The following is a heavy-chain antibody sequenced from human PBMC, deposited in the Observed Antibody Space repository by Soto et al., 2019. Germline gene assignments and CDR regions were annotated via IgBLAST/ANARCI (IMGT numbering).Heavy chain of an antibody. CDR2: IDPSDSYT. J-gene: IGHJ5*02. V-gene: IGHV5-10-1*01. CDR1: GYSFTSYW. D-gene: IGHD2-21*02. Sequence: PGESLKICCKVSGYSFTSYWISWVRQMPGKGLEWMGRIDPSDSYTNYSPSFQGHVTISADKSISTAYLQWSSLKASDTAMYYCARRYCGGDRYSYNWFDPWGQGTLVTVPQ. CDR3: ARRYCGGDRYSYNWFDP.